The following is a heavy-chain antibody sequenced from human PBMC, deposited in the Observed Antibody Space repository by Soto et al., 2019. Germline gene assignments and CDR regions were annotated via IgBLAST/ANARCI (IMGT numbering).Heavy chain of an antibody. D-gene: IGHD2-21*02. Sequence: EVHLLESGGGLVQPGGSLRLSCAASGFTFSKYGMSWVRLAPGKGLEWVSAISGSGYSTYYVDSVKGRFTISRDNSNNTLYLQMNSLRVEDTAIYYCAKDRGLPPQRPLDYWGQGTLVTVSS. V-gene: IGHV3-23*01. J-gene: IGHJ4*02. CDR1: GFTFSKYG. CDR2: ISGSGYST. CDR3: AKDRGLPPQRPLDY.